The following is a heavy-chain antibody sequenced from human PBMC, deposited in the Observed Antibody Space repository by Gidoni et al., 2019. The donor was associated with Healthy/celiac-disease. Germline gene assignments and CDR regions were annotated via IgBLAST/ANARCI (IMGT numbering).Heavy chain of an antibody. CDR2: ISYDGSNK. CDR1: GFTFRSYA. J-gene: IGHJ4*02. Sequence: QVQLVESGGCVVHPVLSLRLSCAASGFTFRSYAMHWVRQAPGKGLEWVAVISYDGSNKYYADSVKGRVTIYRDNSKNTMYLQMNSLRAEDTAVDYCAREPLTMFGVVIIRGYFDYWGQGTLVTVSS. CDR3: AREPLTMFGVVIIRGYFDY. D-gene: IGHD3-3*01. V-gene: IGHV3-30-3*01.